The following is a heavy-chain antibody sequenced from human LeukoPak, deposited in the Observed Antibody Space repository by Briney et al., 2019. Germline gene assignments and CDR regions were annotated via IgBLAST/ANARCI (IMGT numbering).Heavy chain of an antibody. V-gene: IGHV1-46*01. CDR3: ARDQEGFDY. J-gene: IGHJ4*02. CDR1: GYTFSNHD. Sequence: GASVKVSCQASGYTFSNHDFDWVRQAPGQGLEWMGMIYPRDGSTSYAQNFQGRVTVTRDTSTTTVHMELSGLRSEDTAVYYCARDQEGFDYWGQGTLVTVSS. CDR2: IYPRDGST.